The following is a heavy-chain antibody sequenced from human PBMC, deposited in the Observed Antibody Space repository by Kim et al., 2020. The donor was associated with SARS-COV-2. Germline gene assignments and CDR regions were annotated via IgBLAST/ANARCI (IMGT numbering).Heavy chain of an antibody. V-gene: IGHV5-10-1*01. D-gene: IGHD6-13*01. CDR3: ARRGWIAAAGRYYYYDGMDV. CDR1: GYSFTSYW. J-gene: IGHJ6*04. CDR2: IDPSDSYT. Sequence: GESLKISCKGSGYSFTSYWISWVRQMPGKGLEWMGMIDPSDSYTNYSPSFQGHVTISADKSISTAYLQWSSLKASDTAMYYCARRGWIAAAGRYYYYDGMDVWGAGTTVTVSS.